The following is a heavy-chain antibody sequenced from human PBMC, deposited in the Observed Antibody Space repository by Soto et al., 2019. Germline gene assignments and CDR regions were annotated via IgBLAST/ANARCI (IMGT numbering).Heavy chain of an antibody. CDR3: ARDRSWHILTGLLY. J-gene: IGHJ4*02. CDR2: ISYDGSNK. CDR1: GFTFSSYA. V-gene: IGHV3-30-3*01. D-gene: IGHD3-9*01. Sequence: QVQLVESGGGVVQPGRSLRLSCAASGFTFSSYAMHWVRQAPGKGLEWVAVISYDGSNKYYADSVKGRFTISRDNSKNTLYLQMNSLRAEDTAVYYCARDRSWHILTGLLYWGQGTLVTVSS.